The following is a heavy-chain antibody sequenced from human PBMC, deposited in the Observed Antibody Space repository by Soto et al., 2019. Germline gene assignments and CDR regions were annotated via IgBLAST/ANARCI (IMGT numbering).Heavy chain of an antibody. CDR2: IYPGDSDT. D-gene: IGHD3-9*01. Sequence: GESLKISCKGSGYSFTSYWIGWVRQMPGKGLEWMGIIYPGDSDTRYSPSSQGQVTISADKSISTAYLQWSSLKASDTAMYYCARQAYDILTGYFPYYYYYMDVWGKGTTVTVSS. J-gene: IGHJ6*03. CDR3: ARQAYDILTGYFPYYYYYMDV. V-gene: IGHV5-51*01. CDR1: GYSFTSYW.